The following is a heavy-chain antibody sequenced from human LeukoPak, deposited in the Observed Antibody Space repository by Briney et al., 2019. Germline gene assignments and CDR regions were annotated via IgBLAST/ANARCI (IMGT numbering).Heavy chain of an antibody. CDR1: GFTFSSYA. J-gene: IGHJ3*02. V-gene: IGHV3-23*01. Sequence: GGSLRLSCAASGFTFSSYAMSWVRQAPGKGLEWVSAISGSGGSTYYADSVKGRFTISRDNSKNTLYLQMNILRAEDTAVYYCAKDSRRSGSYRSTFLAFDIWGQGTMVTVSS. D-gene: IGHD1-26*01. CDR2: ISGSGGST. CDR3: AKDSRRSGSYRSTFLAFDI.